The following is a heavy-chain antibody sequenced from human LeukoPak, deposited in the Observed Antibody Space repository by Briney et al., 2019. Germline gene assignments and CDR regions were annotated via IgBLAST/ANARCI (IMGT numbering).Heavy chain of an antibody. D-gene: IGHD6-19*01. CDR2: ISAYNGNT. CDR3: AIAVGYSSGWRPLDY. J-gene: IGHJ4*02. Sequence: GESLKISCKGSGYSFTSYGISWVRQAPGQGLEWMGWISAYNGNTNYAQKLQGRVTMTTDTSTSTAYMELRSLRSDDTAVYYCAIAVGYSSGWRPLDYWGQGTLVTVSS. CDR1: GYSFTSYG. V-gene: IGHV1-18*01.